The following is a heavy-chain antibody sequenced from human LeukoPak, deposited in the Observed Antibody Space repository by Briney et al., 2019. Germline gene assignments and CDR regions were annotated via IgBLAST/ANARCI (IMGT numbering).Heavy chain of an antibody. Sequence: GGSLRLSCAVSGFTFTSYPMSWVRQPPGKGLEWVSGISNSKGISDYYADSVKARFTISRDNSKNTLYLQMNSLRAEDTAVYYCVKRRDAYPIRGTFDSWGQGALVTVSS. CDR2: ISNSKGISD. J-gene: IGHJ4*02. V-gene: IGHV3-23*01. CDR1: GFTFTSYP. CDR3: VKRRDAYPIRGTFDS. D-gene: IGHD5-24*01.